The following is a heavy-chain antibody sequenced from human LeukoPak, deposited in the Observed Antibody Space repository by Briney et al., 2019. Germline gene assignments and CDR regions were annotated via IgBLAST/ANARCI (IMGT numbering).Heavy chain of an antibody. CDR3: AREDSGSYFDY. V-gene: IGHV3-74*01. CDR1: GFTFSSYW. CDR2: INNDGSGT. Sequence: GGSLRLSCAASGFTFSSYWMHWVRQAPGKGPVWVSRINNDGSGTTYADSVKGRFTISRDDAKNTLYLQMNSLRAEDTAVYYCAREDSGSYFDYWGQGTLVTVSS. J-gene: IGHJ4*02. D-gene: IGHD1-26*01.